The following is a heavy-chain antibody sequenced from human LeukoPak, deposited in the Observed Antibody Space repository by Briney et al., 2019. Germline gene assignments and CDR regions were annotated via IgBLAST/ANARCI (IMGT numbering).Heavy chain of an antibody. Sequence: ASVKVSCKASGYTFTSYAISWVRQAPGQGLERMGWISAYNGNTNYAQKLQGRVTMTTDTSTSTAYMELRSLRSDDTAVYYCARSGLQLKFDWFDPWGQGTLVTVSS. J-gene: IGHJ5*02. D-gene: IGHD5-24*01. CDR1: GYTFTSYA. V-gene: IGHV1-18*01. CDR2: ISAYNGNT. CDR3: ARSGLQLKFDWFDP.